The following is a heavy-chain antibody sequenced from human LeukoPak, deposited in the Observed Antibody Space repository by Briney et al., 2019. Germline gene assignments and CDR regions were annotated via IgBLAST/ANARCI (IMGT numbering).Heavy chain of an antibody. D-gene: IGHD6-19*01. CDR3: ARGGPNRSGWTLDY. V-gene: IGHV1-3*01. J-gene: IGHJ4*02. CDR2: INADSGNT. Sequence: ASVKVSCKASGYTFTEYAMHWVRLAPGHGLEWMGWINADSGNTESSQRFQGRLSITWDTSATTAYMELSGLTSEDTAVYYCARGGPNRSGWTLDYWGPGTLVTVSS. CDR1: GYTFTEYA.